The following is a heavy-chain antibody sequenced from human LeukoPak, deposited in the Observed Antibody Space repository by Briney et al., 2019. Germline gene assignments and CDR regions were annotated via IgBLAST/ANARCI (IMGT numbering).Heavy chain of an antibody. J-gene: IGHJ4*02. V-gene: IGHV1-18*01. CDR1: GYTFTSYG. CDR3: ARDGDYDYVWAHYFDY. CDR2: ISAYNGNT. Sequence: ASVKVSCKASGYTFTSYGVSWVRQAPGQGLEWMEWISAYNGNTNYAQKVQGRVTMTTDTSTSTAYMELRSLRSDDTAVYYCARDGDYDYVWAHYFDYWGQGTLVTVSS. D-gene: IGHD3-16*01.